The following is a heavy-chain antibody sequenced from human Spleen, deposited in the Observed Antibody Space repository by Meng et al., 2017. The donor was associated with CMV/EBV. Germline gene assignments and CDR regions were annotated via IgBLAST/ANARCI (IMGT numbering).Heavy chain of an antibody. CDR1: GCPVSSGRYY. Sequence: SKTLSFTCTVSGCPVSSGRYYGSWIRQAPGKGLDWIGYIYYSGSTNYNPSRKSRVTISVDTSKYQFSLKLSSVTAADTAVYYCARDLGSSRTFDYWGQGTLVTVSS. D-gene: IGHD6-13*01. V-gene: IGHV4-61*01. CDR2: IYYSGST. J-gene: IGHJ4*02. CDR3: ARDLGSSRTFDY.